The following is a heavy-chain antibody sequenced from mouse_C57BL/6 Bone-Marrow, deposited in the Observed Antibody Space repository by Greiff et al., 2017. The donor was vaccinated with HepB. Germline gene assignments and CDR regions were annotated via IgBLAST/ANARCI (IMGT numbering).Heavy chain of an antibody. J-gene: IGHJ4*01. CDR2: INPSSGYT. Sequence: QVHVKQSGAELAKPGASVKLSCKASGYTFTSYWMHWVKQRPGQGLEWIGYINPSSGYTKYNQKFKDKATLTADKSSSTAYMQLSSLTYEDSAVYYCARLSPGRRRDYWGQGTSVTVSS. CDR1: GYTFTSYW. V-gene: IGHV1-7*01. CDR3: ARLSPGRRRDY. D-gene: IGHD1-1*01.